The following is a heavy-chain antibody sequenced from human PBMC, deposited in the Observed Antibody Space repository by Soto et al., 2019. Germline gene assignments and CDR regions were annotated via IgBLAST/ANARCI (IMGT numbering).Heavy chain of an antibody. D-gene: IGHD3-3*01. Sequence: EVQLVESGGGLVQPGRSLRLSCAASGFTFDDYAMHWVRQAPGKGLEWVSGISWNSGSIGYAGSVKGRFTISRDNAKNSLYLQMNSLRAEDTALYYCAKDIGITIVASYMDVWGKGTTVAVSS. CDR3: AKDIGITIVASYMDV. CDR2: ISWNSGSI. CDR1: GFTFDDYA. V-gene: IGHV3-9*01. J-gene: IGHJ6*03.